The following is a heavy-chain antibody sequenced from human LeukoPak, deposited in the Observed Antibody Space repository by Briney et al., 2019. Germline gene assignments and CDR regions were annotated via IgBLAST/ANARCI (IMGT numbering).Heavy chain of an antibody. J-gene: IGHJ4*02. CDR1: GFTFSSYS. CDR2: ISVSGIYT. CDR3: AREANNVEGGPRGDFDY. V-gene: IGHV3-23*01. D-gene: IGHD2-15*01. Sequence: GGSLRLSCAASGFTFSSYSLSWVRLAPGKGLEWVSSISVSGIYTYYADSVKGRFTISRDNSKNTLYLQMNSLRAEDSAVYYCAREANNVEGGPRGDFDYWGQGTLVAVSS.